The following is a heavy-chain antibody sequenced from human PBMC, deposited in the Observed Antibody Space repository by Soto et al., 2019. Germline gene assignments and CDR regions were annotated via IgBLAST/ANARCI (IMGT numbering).Heavy chain of an antibody. CDR3: ARAPIKAGGYYLY. Sequence: SETLSLTCTVSGGSISSGGYYWSWIRQHPGKGLEWIGYIYYSGSTYYNPSLKSRVTISVDTSKNQFSLKLSSVTAADTAVYYCARAPIKAGGYYLYWGQGTLVTVSS. CDR1: GGSISSGGYY. V-gene: IGHV4-31*03. J-gene: IGHJ4*02. D-gene: IGHD3-22*01. CDR2: IYYSGST.